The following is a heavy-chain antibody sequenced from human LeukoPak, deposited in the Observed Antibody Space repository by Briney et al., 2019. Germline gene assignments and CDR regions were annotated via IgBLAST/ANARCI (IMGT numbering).Heavy chain of an antibody. CDR1: GGSISSYY. CDR2: IYYSGST. Sequence: SETLSLTCTVSGGSISSYYWSWIRQPPGKGLEWIGYIYYSGSTNYNPSLKSRVTISVDTSKNQFSLKLSSVTAADTAVYDCATDMIDDAFDIWGQGTMVTVSS. CDR3: ATDMIDDAFDI. V-gene: IGHV4-59*01. D-gene: IGHD3-16*01. J-gene: IGHJ3*02.